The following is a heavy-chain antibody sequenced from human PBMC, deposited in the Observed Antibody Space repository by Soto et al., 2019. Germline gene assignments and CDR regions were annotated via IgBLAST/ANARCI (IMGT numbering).Heavy chain of an antibody. CDR2: IRKDGSQR. Sequence: EVHLVESGGGLVQPGGSLTLSCAASEFAFSSYWMTWVRQAPGKGLEWVANIRKDGSQRSYLDSVRGRFTISRDNSKNSLYLLMNSLRAEDTALYFCARDVSPGSSGLYFDAFDMWGQGTMVTVSS. V-gene: IGHV3-7*05. J-gene: IGHJ3*02. CDR3: ARDVSPGSSGLYFDAFDM. D-gene: IGHD6-25*01. CDR1: EFAFSSYW.